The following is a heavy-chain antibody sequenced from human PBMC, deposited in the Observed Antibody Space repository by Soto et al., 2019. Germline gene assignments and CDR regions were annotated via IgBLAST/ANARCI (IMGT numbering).Heavy chain of an antibody. V-gene: IGHV3-23*01. CDR2: ISGSGRT. Sequence: GGSLRLSCAASGFTFGSSAMTWVRLAPGKGLEWVSSISGSGRTYYADSVKGRFTISRDNSKNTLYLQMNSLRAEDTAVYYCARMPNPAAIDYWGQGTLVTVSS. CDR3: ARMPNPAAIDY. D-gene: IGHD2-2*01. J-gene: IGHJ4*02. CDR1: GFTFGSSA.